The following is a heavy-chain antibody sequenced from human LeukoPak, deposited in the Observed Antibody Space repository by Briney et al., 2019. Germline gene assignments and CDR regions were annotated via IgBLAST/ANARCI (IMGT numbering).Heavy chain of an antibody. CDR2: INHSGST. V-gene: IGHV4-34*01. CDR1: GGSFSGYY. D-gene: IGHD4-23*01. J-gene: IGHJ4*02. CDR3: ARGGGGQVIDY. Sequence: SETLSLTCAVYGGSFSGYYWSWIRQPPGKGLEWIGEINHSGSTNYNPSLKSRVTISVDTSKNQFSLKLSSVTAADTAVYYCARGGGGQVIDYWGQGTLVTVSS.